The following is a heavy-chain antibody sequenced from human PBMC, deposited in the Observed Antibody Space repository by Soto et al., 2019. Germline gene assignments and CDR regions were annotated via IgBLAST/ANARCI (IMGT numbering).Heavy chain of an antibody. CDR2: ISGSGGST. J-gene: IGHJ2*01. Sequence: EVQLLESGGGLVQPGGSLRLSCAASGFTFSSYAMSWVRQAPGKGLEWVLAISGSGGSTYYADSVKGRFTISRDNSKNTLYLQMNSLRAEDTAVYYCAKKGVQTTYNWYFDLWGRGTLVTVSS. V-gene: IGHV3-23*01. D-gene: IGHD1-1*01. CDR1: GFTFSSYA. CDR3: AKKGVQTTYNWYFDL.